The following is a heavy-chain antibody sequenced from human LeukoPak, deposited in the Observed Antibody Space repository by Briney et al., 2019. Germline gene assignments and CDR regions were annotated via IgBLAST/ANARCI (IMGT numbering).Heavy chain of an antibody. CDR1: GYSFTGYW. D-gene: IGHD2-2*01. CDR3: ARKFCSSTTCYVAFDM. V-gene: IGHV5-51*01. Sequence: GESLKISCKGSGYSFTGYWIGWVRQMPGKGLEYMGIIYPRDSDTRYSPSFEGQVTISADKSISTAYLQWSSLKASDTAMYFCARKFCSSTTCYVAFDMWGQGTMVTVSS. J-gene: IGHJ3*02. CDR2: IYPRDSDT.